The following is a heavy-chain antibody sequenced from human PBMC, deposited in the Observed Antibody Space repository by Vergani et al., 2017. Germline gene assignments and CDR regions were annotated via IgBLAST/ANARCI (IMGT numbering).Heavy chain of an antibody. D-gene: IGHD2-2*02. CDR2: INPNNGGT. CDR3: ARAGGVVPAAIRRPRGWFDP. V-gene: IGHV1-2*02. CDR1: GYTFTDYY. J-gene: IGHJ5*02. Sequence: QVQLVQSGAEVKKPGASVKVSCKASGYTFTDYYLHWVRQAPGQGLEWMGCINPNNGGTNYAQKFQGRVTMTRDTSISTAYMELSRLRSDDTAVYYCARAGGVVPAAIRRPRGWFDPWGQGTLVTVSS.